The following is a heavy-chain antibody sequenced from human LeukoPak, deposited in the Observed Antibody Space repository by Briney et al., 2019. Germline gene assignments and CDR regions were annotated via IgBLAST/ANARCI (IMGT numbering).Heavy chain of an antibody. CDR1: GFTFSSYS. CDR3: ARGPRLHVDYYYYMDV. D-gene: IGHD4-11*01. J-gene: IGHJ6*03. CDR2: ISSSSSYI. V-gene: IGHV3-21*01. Sequence: GGSLRLSCAASGFTFSSYSMNWVRQAPGKGLEWVSSISSSSSYIYYADSVKGRFTISRDNAKNSLYLQMNSLRAEDTAVYYCARGPRLHVDYYYYMDVWGKGTTVTVSS.